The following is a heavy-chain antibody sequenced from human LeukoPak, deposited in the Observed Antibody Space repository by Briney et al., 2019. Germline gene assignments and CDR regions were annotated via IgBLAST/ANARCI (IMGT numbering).Heavy chain of an antibody. J-gene: IGHJ3*02. Sequence: SETLSLTCTVSGGSISSSSYYWSWIRQPPGKGLEWIGYIYYSGSTYYNPSLKSRVTISVDTSKNQFSLKLSSVTAADTAVYYCARGNGGYADAFDIWGQGTMVTVSS. D-gene: IGHD2-15*01. CDR3: ARGNGGYADAFDI. V-gene: IGHV4-30-4*01. CDR1: GGSISSSSYY. CDR2: IYYSGST.